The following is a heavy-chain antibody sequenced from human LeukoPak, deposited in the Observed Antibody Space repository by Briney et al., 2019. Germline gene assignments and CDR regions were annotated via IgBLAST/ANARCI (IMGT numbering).Heavy chain of an antibody. J-gene: IGHJ4*02. D-gene: IGHD6-13*01. CDR2: VSSTSSFI. CDR3: AKDLARIAAAGLDY. CDR1: GFTFSSYS. V-gene: IGHV3-21*05. Sequence: PGGSLRLSCAASGFTFSSYSIDWVRQAPGKGLEWVSCVSSTSSFIYYADSVKGRFTISRDNAKNSLYLQMNSLRAEDTAVYYCAKDLARIAAAGLDYWGQRTLVTVSS.